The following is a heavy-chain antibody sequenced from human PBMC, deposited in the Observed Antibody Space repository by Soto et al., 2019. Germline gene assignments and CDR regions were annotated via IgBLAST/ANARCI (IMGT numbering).Heavy chain of an antibody. CDR1: GFTFSSYA. CDR3: AKDADFWSGYSYYYGMDV. D-gene: IGHD3-3*01. CDR2: ISGSGGST. J-gene: IGHJ6*02. V-gene: IGHV3-23*01. Sequence: GGSLRLSCAASGFTFSSYAMSWVRQAPGKGLEWVSAISGSGGSTYYADSVKGRFTISRDNSKNTLYLQMNSLRAEDTAVYYCAKDADFWSGYSYYYGMDVWGQGTTVTVSS.